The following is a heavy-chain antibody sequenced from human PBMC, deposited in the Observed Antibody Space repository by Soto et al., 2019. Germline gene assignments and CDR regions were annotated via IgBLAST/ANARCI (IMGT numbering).Heavy chain of an antibody. J-gene: IGHJ5*01. D-gene: IGHD5-12*01. CDR2: INHSGST. CDR1: GGSFSGYY. CDR3: ARGLPAIVATNFDS. Sequence: PSETLSLTCAVYGGSFSGYYWSWIRQPPGKGLEWIGEINHSGSTNYSPSLKSRVTISVDTSKNQFSLKLSSVTAADTAVYYCARGLPAIVATNFDSWRHGTLGTVSS. V-gene: IGHV4-34*01.